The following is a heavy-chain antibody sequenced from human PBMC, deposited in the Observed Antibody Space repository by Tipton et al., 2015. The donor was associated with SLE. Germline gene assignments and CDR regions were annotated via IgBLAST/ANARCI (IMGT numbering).Heavy chain of an antibody. CDR3: ARRGSQLAFDV. D-gene: IGHD1-26*01. CDR1: GYSFTSYW. V-gene: IGHV5-51*03. CDR2: IYPGESET. J-gene: IGHJ3*01. Sequence: VQLVQSGAEVKKSGESLKISCKASGYSFTSYWIVWVRQMPGKGLEWMGIIYPGESETRYSPSFQGQVTISADRSTAYLQWSSLKSSDTAMYYCARRGSQLAFDVWGQGTMVTVSS.